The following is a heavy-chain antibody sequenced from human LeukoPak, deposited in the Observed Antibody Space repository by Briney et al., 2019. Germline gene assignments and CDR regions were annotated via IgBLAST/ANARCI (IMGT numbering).Heavy chain of an antibody. CDR2: INPNSGGT. J-gene: IGHJ4*02. D-gene: IGHD2-21*01. CDR1: GYTFTGYY. CDR3: TRSVRNGHIDY. Sequence: ASVKVSCKASGYTFTGYYMHWVRQAPGQGLEWMGWINPNSGGTNYAQKFQGRVTMTRSTSISTAYMELSSLTFEDTAVYYCTRSVRNGHIDYWGQGTLVTVSS. V-gene: IGHV1-2*02.